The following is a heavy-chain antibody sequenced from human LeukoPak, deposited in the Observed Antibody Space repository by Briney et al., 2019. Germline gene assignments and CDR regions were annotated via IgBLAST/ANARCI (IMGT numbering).Heavy chain of an antibody. CDR2: INPNSGGT. D-gene: IGHD3-9*01. Sequence: GASVKVSCKASGYTFTGYYMHWVRQAPGQGLEWLGWINPNSGGTNYAQKFQGRVTMTRDTPISTAYMELSRLRSDDTAVYYCARRHYDILTGYYLYNWFDPWGQGTLVTVSS. J-gene: IGHJ5*02. CDR3: ARRHYDILTGYYLYNWFDP. CDR1: GYTFTGYY. V-gene: IGHV1-2*02.